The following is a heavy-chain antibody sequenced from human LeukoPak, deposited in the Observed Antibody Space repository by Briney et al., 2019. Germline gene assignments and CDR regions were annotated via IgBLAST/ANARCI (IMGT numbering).Heavy chain of an antibody. J-gene: IGHJ4*02. D-gene: IGHD5-12*01. CDR3: AREPTSGREPTSGRPLDY. Sequence: SETLSLTCTVSGGSISGYFWTWIRQPAGKGLEWIGRIYSSGSNNYNPSLKSRVTMSLDTSKNHFSLNLTSVTAADAAVYYCAREPTSGREPTSGRPLDYWGQGTLVTVSS. CDR1: GGSISGYF. CDR2: IYSSGSN. V-gene: IGHV4-4*07.